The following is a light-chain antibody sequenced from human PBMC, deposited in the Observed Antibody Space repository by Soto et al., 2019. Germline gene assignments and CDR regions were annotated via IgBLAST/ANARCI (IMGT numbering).Light chain of an antibody. J-gene: IGLJ2*01. CDR2: AVS. CDR1: SSDIGADTS. V-gene: IGLV2-14*03. CDR3: SSFTTSSHVV. Sequence: QSVLTQPASVSGSPGQAITISCTGTSSDIGADTSVSWYQQHPGKAPQLMIYAVSHRPSRVSSRFSGSKSGNTISLTISGLQAEDEADYYCSSFTTSSHVVFGGGTKVTAL.